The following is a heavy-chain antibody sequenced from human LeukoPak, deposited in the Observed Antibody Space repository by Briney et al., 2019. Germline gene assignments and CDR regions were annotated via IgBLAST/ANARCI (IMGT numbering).Heavy chain of an antibody. V-gene: IGHV4-38-2*02. CDR2: IFYSGST. CDR1: GLYMNSLYY. J-gene: IGHJ6*03. CDR3: AREVWVSESKGGSRYMDV. Sequence: PSETLPLTCSISGLYMNSLYYWGWIRQPPGKGLEGLGSIFYSGSTWYTPSLTTCATLSGDSSNGQFSLNLQSVTAADTAVYYCAREVWVSESKGGSRYMDVWGKGTTVTVSS. D-gene: IGHD3-16*01.